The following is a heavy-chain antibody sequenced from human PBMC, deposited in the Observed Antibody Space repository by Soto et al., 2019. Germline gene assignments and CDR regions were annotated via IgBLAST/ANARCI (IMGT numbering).Heavy chain of an antibody. V-gene: IGHV1-69*04. CDR2: IIPILGIA. J-gene: IGHJ5*02. CDR1: GGTFSSYT. CDR3: ARDSRHPYTVTTINNWFNP. Sequence: GASVKVSCKASGGTFSSYTISWVRQAPGQGLEWMGRIIPILGIANYAQKFQGRVTITADKSTSTAYMELSSLRSEDTAVYYCARDSRHPYTVTTINNWFNPWGQGTLVTVSS. D-gene: IGHD4-17*01.